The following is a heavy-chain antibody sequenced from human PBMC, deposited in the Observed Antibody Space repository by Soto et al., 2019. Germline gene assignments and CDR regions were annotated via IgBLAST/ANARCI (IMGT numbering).Heavy chain of an antibody. V-gene: IGHV3-11*01. D-gene: IGHD3-22*01. Sequence: GSLRLSCAASGFTFSDYYMSWIRQAPGKGLEWVSYISSSGSTVYYADSVKGRFTISRDNAKNSLYLQMNSLRAEDTAVYYCATEPNYYDSRPSGWGQGTLVTVSS. J-gene: IGHJ4*02. CDR2: ISSSGSTV. CDR1: GFTFSDYY. CDR3: ATEPNYYDSRPSG.